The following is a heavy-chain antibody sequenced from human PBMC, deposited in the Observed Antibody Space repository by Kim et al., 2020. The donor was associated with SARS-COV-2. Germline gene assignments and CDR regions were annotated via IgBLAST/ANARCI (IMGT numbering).Heavy chain of an antibody. Sequence: SETLSLTCAVYGGSFSGYYWSWIRQPPGKGLEWIGEINHSGSTNYNPSLKSRVTISVDTSKNQFSLKLSSVTAADTAVYYCASSSEGDFDYWGQGTLVTVSS. V-gene: IGHV4-34*01. D-gene: IGHD3-16*01. CDR3: ASSSEGDFDY. CDR1: GGSFSGYY. J-gene: IGHJ4*02. CDR2: INHSGST.